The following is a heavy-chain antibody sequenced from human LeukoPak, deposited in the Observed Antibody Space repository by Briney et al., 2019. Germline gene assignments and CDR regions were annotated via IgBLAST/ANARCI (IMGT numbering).Heavy chain of an antibody. D-gene: IGHD3-10*01. Sequence: SETLSLICTVSGYSISSGYYWGWVRQPPGKGLEWIGYIYYSGSTNYNPSLKSRVTISVDTSKNQFSDTAVYYCARDYYGSGSYYPFDYWGQGTLVTVSS. J-gene: IGHJ4*02. CDR2: IYYSGST. CDR1: GYSISSGYY. CDR3: YYPFDY. V-gene: IGHV4-61*05.